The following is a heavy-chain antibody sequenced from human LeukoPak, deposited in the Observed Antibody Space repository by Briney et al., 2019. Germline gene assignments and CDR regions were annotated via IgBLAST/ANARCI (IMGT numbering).Heavy chain of an antibody. D-gene: IGHD6-19*01. J-gene: IGHJ5*02. V-gene: IGHV4-61*02. CDR2: ISSTGRT. CDR3: ARTYFSAWSDWFDP. Sequence: SQTLSLTCTVSGASISSDTYFWSWIRQPAGKGLEWIGRISSTGRTDYNPSLTSRVTISVDTSNNQFSLKLNSVTAADTAVYYCARTYFSAWSDWFDPWGPGTLVTVSS. CDR1: GASISSDTYF.